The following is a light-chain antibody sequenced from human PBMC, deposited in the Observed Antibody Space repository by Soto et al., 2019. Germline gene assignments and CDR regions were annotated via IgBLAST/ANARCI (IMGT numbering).Light chain of an antibody. Sequence: QSVLTQPASVSGSPGQSITVSCTGTTSDVGGYDYVAWYQQHPGKAPKLMIYDVSGRPSGVSNRFSGSKSGNTASLTISGLQAEDEADYYCSSYLGSSTLSGVFGTGTKVTVL. V-gene: IGLV2-14*01. CDR1: TSDVGGYDY. CDR2: DVS. CDR3: SSYLGSSTLSGV. J-gene: IGLJ1*01.